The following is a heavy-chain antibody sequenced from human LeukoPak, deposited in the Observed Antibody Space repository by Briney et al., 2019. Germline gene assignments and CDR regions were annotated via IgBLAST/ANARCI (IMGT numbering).Heavy chain of an antibody. J-gene: IGHJ3*02. Sequence: GGSLRLSCAASGFTFSSYEMNWVRQAPGKGLEWVSYISSSGSTIYYADPVKGRFTISRDNAKNSLYLQMNSLRAEDTAVYYCARDTDYGDAFDIWGQGTMVTVSS. D-gene: IGHD4-17*01. CDR2: ISSSGSTI. V-gene: IGHV3-48*03. CDR3: ARDTDYGDAFDI. CDR1: GFTFSSYE.